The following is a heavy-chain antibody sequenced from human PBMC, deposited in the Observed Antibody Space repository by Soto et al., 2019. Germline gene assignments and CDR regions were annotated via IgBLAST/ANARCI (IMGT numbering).Heavy chain of an antibody. J-gene: IGHJ4*02. CDR2: VSWNGGPI. D-gene: IGHD2-2*01. CDR3: AKGGSTSCFYLDT. V-gene: IGHV3-9*01. CDR1: GFNFNDYA. Sequence: LRLSCAASGFNFNDYAMHWVRQAPGKGLEWVSGVSWNGGPIGYADSVKGRFPISRDNAKKSLHLQMNNLKPDDTALYYCAKGGSTSCFYLDTWGQGSLETVSS.